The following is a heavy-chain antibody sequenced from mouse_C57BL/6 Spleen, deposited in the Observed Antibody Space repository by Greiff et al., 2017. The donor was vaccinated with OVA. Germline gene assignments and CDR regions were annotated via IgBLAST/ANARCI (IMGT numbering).Heavy chain of an antibody. CDR2: INPSSGYT. CDR3: ATTVYYAMDY. Sequence: QVQLQQSGAELARPGASVKMSCKASGYTFTSYTMHWVKQRPGQGLEWIGYINPSSGYTKYNQKFKDKATLTADKSSSTAYMQLSSLTSEDSAVYYCATTVYYAMDYWGQGTSVTVSS. V-gene: IGHV1-4*01. D-gene: IGHD1-1*01. CDR1: GYTFTSYT. J-gene: IGHJ4*01.